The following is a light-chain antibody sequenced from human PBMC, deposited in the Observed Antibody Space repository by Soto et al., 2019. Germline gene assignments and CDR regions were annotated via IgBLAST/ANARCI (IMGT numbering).Light chain of an antibody. CDR2: GAS. Sequence: EIVLTQSPGTLSLSPGERATLSCRASHSVSSTYLAWYQQKPGQAPRLLIYGASSRATGIPDRFSGSGSGTDFPLTISRLEPEDFAVYYCQHYGSLVLTFGGGTKVEIK. CDR3: QHYGSLVLT. V-gene: IGKV3-20*01. CDR1: HSVSSTY. J-gene: IGKJ4*01.